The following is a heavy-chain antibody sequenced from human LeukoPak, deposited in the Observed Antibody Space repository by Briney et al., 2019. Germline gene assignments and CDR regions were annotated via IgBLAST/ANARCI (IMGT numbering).Heavy chain of an antibody. J-gene: IGHJ6*02. CDR1: GFTFSSYS. V-gene: IGHV3-21*01. CDR3: ARDSVLLWFGGTRPVDPRKKYGMDV. Sequence: PGGSLRLSCAASGFTFSSYSMDWVRQAPGKGLEWVSSISSSSSYIYYADSVKGRFTISRDNAKNSLYLQMNSLRAEDTAVYYCARDSVLLWFGGTRPVDPRKKYGMDVWGQGTTVTVSS. D-gene: IGHD3-10*01. CDR2: ISSSSSYI.